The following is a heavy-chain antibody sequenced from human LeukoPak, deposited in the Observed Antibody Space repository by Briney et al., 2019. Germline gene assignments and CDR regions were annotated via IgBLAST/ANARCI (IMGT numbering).Heavy chain of an antibody. CDR3: AREDSTRLFDY. D-gene: IGHD2-15*01. Sequence: ASVKVSCKASGYTFTSYDINWVRQATGQGLEWMGWMNPNSGNTGYAQKFQGRVTITGNTSISTAYMELSSLRSEDTAVYYCAREDSTRLFDYWGQGTLVTVSS. V-gene: IGHV1-8*03. CDR2: MNPNSGNT. CDR1: GYTFTSYD. J-gene: IGHJ4*02.